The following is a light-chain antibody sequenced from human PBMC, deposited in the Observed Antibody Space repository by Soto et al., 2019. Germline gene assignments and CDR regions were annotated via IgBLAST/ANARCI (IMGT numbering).Light chain of an antibody. CDR1: QSVSSY. V-gene: IGKV3-15*01. CDR2: GAS. CDR3: QQYNNWPRT. J-gene: IGKJ5*01. Sequence: EIVLTQSPATLSLSPGERATLSCRASQSVSSYLAWYQHKPGQAPRLLIYGASTRATDIPDRFSGSGSGTEFTLTISNLQSEDLAVYYCQQYNNWPRTFGQGTRLEIK.